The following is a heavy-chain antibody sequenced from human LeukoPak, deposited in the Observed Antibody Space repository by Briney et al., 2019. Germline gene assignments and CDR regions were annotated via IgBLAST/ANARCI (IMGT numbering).Heavy chain of an antibody. CDR1: GGSISSYY. V-gene: IGHV4-4*07. Sequence: SETLSLTCTVSGGSISSYYWSWIRQPAGKGLEWIGRIYTSGSTNYDPSLKSRVTMSVDTSKSQFSLKLSSVTAADTAVYYCARADYGDLLYAFDIWGQGTMVTVSS. CDR2: IYTSGST. J-gene: IGHJ3*02. CDR3: ARADYGDLLYAFDI. D-gene: IGHD4-17*01.